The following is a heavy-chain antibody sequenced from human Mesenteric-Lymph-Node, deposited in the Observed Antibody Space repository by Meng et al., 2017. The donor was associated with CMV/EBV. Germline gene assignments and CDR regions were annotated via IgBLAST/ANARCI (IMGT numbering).Heavy chain of an antibody. CDR2: INPNSGGT. Sequence: ASVKVSCKASGYTFTGYYMHWVRQAPGQGLEWMGWINPNSGGTNYAQKFQGRVTMTRDTSISTAYMELRSLRSDDTAVYYCARGEVFWYPADYWGQGTLVTVSS. J-gene: IGHJ4*02. CDR3: ARGEVFWYPADY. V-gene: IGHV1-2*02. CDR1: GYTFTGYY. D-gene: IGHD3-3*01.